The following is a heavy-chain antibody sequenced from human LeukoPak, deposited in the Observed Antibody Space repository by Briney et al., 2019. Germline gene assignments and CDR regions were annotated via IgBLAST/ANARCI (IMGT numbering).Heavy chain of an antibody. V-gene: IGHV3-66*02. D-gene: IGHD3-3*01. Sequence: GGSLRLSCAASGFTVSNNFMTWVRQASGKGLEWVSMIYPRGTTYSADSVKGRFTISRDDSQNTLYLQLNSLSPDDTALYFCATVLRSGNTGFAFAIWGQGTKGTVSS. CDR1: GFTVSNNF. CDR2: IYPRGTT. J-gene: IGHJ3*02. CDR3: ATVLRSGNTGFAFAI.